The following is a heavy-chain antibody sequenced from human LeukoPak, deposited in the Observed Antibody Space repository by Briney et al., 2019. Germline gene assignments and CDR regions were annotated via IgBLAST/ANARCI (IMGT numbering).Heavy chain of an antibody. V-gene: IGHV1-2*06. D-gene: IGHD6-13*01. CDR2: INPNSGGT. CDR3: ARDRSSSSWYSDFVY. CDR1: GYTFTGYY. J-gene: IGHJ4*02. Sequence: ASVKVSCKASGYTFTGYYMHWVRQAPGQGLEWMGRINPNSGGTNYAQKFQGRVTMTRDTSISTAYMELSRLRSDDTAVYYCARDRSSSSWYSDFVYWGQGTLVTVSS.